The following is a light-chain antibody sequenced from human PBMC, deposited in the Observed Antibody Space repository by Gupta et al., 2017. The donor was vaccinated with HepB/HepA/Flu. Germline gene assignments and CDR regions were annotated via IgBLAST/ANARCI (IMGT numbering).Light chain of an antibody. V-gene: IGLV1-40*01. J-gene: IGLJ3*02. CDR1: SSNIGAGYD. CDR2: GNS. CDR3: QSYDSSLSGWV. Sequence: QSVLTQPPSVSGAPGQRVTISCTGSSSNIGAGYDVHWYQQLPGTAPKPLIYGNSNRPSGVPDGFSGSKSGTSASLAITGLQAEDEADYYCQSYDSSLSGWVFGGGTKLTVL.